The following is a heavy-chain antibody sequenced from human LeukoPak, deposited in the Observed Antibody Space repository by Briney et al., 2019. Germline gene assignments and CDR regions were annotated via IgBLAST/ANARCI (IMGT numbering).Heavy chain of an antibody. Sequence: GGSLRLSCAASGFTFSSYAMSWVRQAPGKGLEWVSAISGSGDSTFYADSVKGRFTISRDNSKNTLYLQMNSLRAEDTAVYYCAKVGGDYPYYFDYWGQGTLVTVSS. CDR1: GFTFSSYA. D-gene: IGHD4-17*01. CDR2: ISGSGDST. V-gene: IGHV3-23*01. J-gene: IGHJ4*02. CDR3: AKVGGDYPYYFDY.